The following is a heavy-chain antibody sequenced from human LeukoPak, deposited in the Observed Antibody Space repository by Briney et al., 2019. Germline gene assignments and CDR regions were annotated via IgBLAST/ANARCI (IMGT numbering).Heavy chain of an antibody. CDR3: TRPSSLRGIGWEPQDY. J-gene: IGHJ4*02. V-gene: IGHV3-73*01. Sequence: SGGSLRLSCAASGFTFSGSAMHRVRQASGKGLEWVGRIRSKANSYATAYAASVKGRFTISRDDSKNTAYLQMNSLKTEDTAVYYCTRPSSLRGIGWEPQDYWGQGTLVTVSS. D-gene: IGHD1-26*01. CDR2: IRSKANSYAT. CDR1: GFTFSGSA.